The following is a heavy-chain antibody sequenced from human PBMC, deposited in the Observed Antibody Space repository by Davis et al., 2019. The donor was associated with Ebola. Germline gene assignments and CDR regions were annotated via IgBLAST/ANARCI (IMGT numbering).Heavy chain of an antibody. D-gene: IGHD1-26*01. Sequence: ASVQVSCKASSYTFTSSGISWVRQAPGQGLEWMGWISAYNGNTNYAQKLQGRVTMTTDTSRSTAYMELRSLRSDDTAVYYCAREAGATTRKYDAWGQGTLVTVSS. CDR1: SYTFTSSG. J-gene: IGHJ5*02. V-gene: IGHV1-18*01. CDR2: ISAYNGNT. CDR3: AREAGATTRKYDA.